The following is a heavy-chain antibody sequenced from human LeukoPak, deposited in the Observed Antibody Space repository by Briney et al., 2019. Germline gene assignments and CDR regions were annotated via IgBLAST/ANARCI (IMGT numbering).Heavy chain of an antibody. J-gene: IGHJ3*02. CDR1: GYTFPSYG. V-gene: IGHV1-18*01. D-gene: IGHD3-22*01. Sequence: ASVKVSCKASGYTFPSYGISWVRQAPGQGLEWMGWISAYNGNTNYAQKLQGRVTMTTDTSTSTAYMELRSLRSDDTAVYYCARDRTYYYDSSGSQDAFDIWGQGTMVTVSS. CDR3: ARDRTYYYDSSGSQDAFDI. CDR2: ISAYNGNT.